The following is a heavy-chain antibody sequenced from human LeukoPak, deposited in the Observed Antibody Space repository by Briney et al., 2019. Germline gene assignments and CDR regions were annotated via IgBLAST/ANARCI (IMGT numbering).Heavy chain of an antibody. Sequence: ASVKVSCKASGYTFNTYGISWVRQAPGQGLEWMGWISAYNGNTNYAQKLQGRVTMTTDTSTSTAYMELRSLRSDDTAVYYCARVGWERWLYPLGYYYYMDVWGKGTTVTVSS. CDR2: ISAYNGNT. V-gene: IGHV1-18*01. D-gene: IGHD5-24*01. CDR3: ARVGWERWLYPLGYYYYMDV. J-gene: IGHJ6*03. CDR1: GYTFNTYG.